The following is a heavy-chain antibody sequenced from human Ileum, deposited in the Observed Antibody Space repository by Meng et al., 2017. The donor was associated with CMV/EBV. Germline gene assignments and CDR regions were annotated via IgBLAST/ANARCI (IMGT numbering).Heavy chain of an antibody. CDR3: ARDGDNYDFDY. D-gene: IGHD3-16*01. CDR1: GFTLSSYW. V-gene: IGHV3-74*01. CDR2: IYKLDGSYT. Sequence: GSLRLSCTTSGFTLSSYWMHWVRQVPGKGLEWVARIYKLDGSYTSYADSVKGRFTISRDNAKNTLYLEMSSLRAGDTAVYYCARDGDNYDFDYWGQGTLVTVSS. J-gene: IGHJ4*02.